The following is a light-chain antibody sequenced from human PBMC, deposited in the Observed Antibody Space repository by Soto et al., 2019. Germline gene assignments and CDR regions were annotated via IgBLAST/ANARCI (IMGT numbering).Light chain of an antibody. J-gene: IGKJ2*01. CDR1: QSISSNY. CDR2: GAS. CDR3: QQYGSPPYT. Sequence: EIVLTQSPGTLSLSPGERATLSCRASQSISSNYLAWYQQKPGQAPRLLIYGASSRATDIPDRFSDSGSGTDFTLTSSRLEPEDFAVYYFQQYGSPPYTFGQGTKLEIK. V-gene: IGKV3-20*01.